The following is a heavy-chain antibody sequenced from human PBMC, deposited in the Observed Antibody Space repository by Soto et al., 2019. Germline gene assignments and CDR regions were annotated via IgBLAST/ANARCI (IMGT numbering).Heavy chain of an antibody. J-gene: IGHJ5*02. CDR3: ARERVYGGNRLNWFDP. V-gene: IGHV4-4*07. CDR1: GGSISSYY. D-gene: IGHD4-17*01. Sequence: SETLSLTCTVSGGSISSYYWSWIRQPAGKGLEWIGRIYTSGSTNYNPSLKSRVTMSVDTSKNQFSLKLSSVTAADTAVYYCARERVYGGNRLNWFDPWGQGTLVTV. CDR2: IYTSGST.